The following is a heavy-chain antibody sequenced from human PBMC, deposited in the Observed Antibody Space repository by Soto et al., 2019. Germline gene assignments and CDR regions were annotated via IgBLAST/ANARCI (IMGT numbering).Heavy chain of an antibody. CDR2: MNPNSGNT. CDR3: ARFPAGHTTVLVGGNFDL. J-gene: IGHJ2*01. CDR1: GYTFTSYD. Sequence: QVQLVQSGAEVKKPGASVKVSCKASGYTFTSYDINWVRQATGQGLEWMGWMNPNSGNTGYAQKFQGRVTMTRNTSISTAYMELSSLRSEDTAVYYCARFPAGHTTVLVGGNFDLWGRGTLVTVSS. D-gene: IGHD4-4*01. V-gene: IGHV1-8*01.